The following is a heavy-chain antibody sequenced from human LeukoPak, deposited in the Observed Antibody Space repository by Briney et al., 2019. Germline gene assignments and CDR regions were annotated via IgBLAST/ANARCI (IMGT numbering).Heavy chain of an antibody. J-gene: IGHJ4*02. CDR3: TTDGLMVRGVMHND. CDR2: IKSKTDGGTT. V-gene: IGHV3-15*01. Sequence: GGSLRLSCAASGFTFSSYSMNWVRQAPGKGLEWVGRIKSKTDGGTTDYAAPVKGRFTISRDDSENTLFLQMNSLKTEDTAVYYCTTDGLMVRGVMHNDWGQGTLVTVSS. D-gene: IGHD3-10*01. CDR1: GFTFSSYS.